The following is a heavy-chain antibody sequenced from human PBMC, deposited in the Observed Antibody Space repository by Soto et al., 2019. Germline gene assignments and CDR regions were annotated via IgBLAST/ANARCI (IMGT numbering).Heavy chain of an antibody. CDR2: IYPGDSDT. J-gene: IGHJ4*02. Sequence: PGESLKISCQGTGYRFSSSWIGWVRQKPGKGLEWMGIIYPGDSDTRYSPSFQGQVTISADKSISTAYLQWSSLKASDTAMYYCARQKGRVTGTTFFDYWGQGMLVTVSS. CDR1: GYRFSSSW. CDR3: ARQKGRVTGTTFFDY. D-gene: IGHD1-7*01. V-gene: IGHV5-51*01.